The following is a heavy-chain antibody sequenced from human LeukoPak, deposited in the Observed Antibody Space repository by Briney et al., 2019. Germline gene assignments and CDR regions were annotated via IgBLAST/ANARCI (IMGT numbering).Heavy chain of an antibody. Sequence: ASVKVSCKASGYTFTSYGISWVRQAPGQGLEWVGWISAYNGNTNYAQKLQGRVTMTTDTSTSTAYMELRSRRSDDTAVYCCARYGSGSYYSYYYYYMDVWGKGTTVTVSS. V-gene: IGHV1-18*01. CDR1: GYTFTSYG. J-gene: IGHJ6*03. D-gene: IGHD3-10*01. CDR2: ISAYNGNT. CDR3: ARYGSGSYYSYYYYYMDV.